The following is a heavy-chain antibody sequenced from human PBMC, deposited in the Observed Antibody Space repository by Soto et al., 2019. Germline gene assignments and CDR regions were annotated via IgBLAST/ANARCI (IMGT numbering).Heavy chain of an antibody. Sequence: QVQLQESGPGLVKPSQTLSLTCTVSDGSISSGDYYWSWIRHHPGKGLEWIGYIYSSGSTYYNPSLRSRVTISADTSKNQFSLRLSSVTAADTAVYYCVRDYDYDTSRNDAFDIWGQWTMVTVSS. D-gene: IGHD3-22*01. CDR1: DGSISSGDYY. CDR2: IYSSGST. J-gene: IGHJ3*02. V-gene: IGHV4-31*03. CDR3: VRDYDYDTSRNDAFDI.